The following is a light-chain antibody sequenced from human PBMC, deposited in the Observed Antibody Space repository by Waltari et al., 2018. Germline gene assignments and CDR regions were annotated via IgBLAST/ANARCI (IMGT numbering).Light chain of an antibody. CDR2: EAN. J-gene: IGLJ1*01. V-gene: IGLV2-23*01. CDR1: SSDIASYNL. Sequence: QSALTQPASVSGSPGQSITISCTGTSSDIASYNLVSWYQQHPGKAPKLIIYEANKRPSWVSSRFSGSNAGNTASLTISGPQAEDEANYYCYAYAGTRGVFGTGTKVTVL. CDR3: YAYAGTRGV.